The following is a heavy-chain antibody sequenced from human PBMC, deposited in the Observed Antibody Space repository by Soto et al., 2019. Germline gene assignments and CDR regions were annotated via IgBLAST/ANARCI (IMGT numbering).Heavy chain of an antibody. D-gene: IGHD1-26*01. CDR2: ISAYNGNT. Sequence: QVQLVQSGAEVKKPGASVKVSCKASGYTFTSYGISWVRQAPGQGLEWMGWISAYNGNTNYAQKLQGRVTMTTDTPTSTAYMERRSLRSADTAVYYCAGQWGAPLGWFDPWGQGTLVTVSS. J-gene: IGHJ5*02. CDR3: AGQWGAPLGWFDP. CDR1: GYTFTSYG. V-gene: IGHV1-18*01.